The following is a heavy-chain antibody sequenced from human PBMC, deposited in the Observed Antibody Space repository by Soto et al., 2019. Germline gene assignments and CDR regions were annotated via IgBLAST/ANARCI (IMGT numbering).Heavy chain of an antibody. J-gene: IGHJ4*01. CDR3: ARDHLDDYVWGSYRRIYYFDY. Sequence: SVKVSCKASGGTFSSYAISWVRQAPGQGLEWMGGIIPIFGTANYAQKFQGRVTITADESTSTAYMELSSLRSEDTAVYYCARDHLDDYVWGSYRRIYYFDYWG. D-gene: IGHD3-16*02. CDR2: IIPIFGTA. CDR1: GGTFSSYA. V-gene: IGHV1-69*13.